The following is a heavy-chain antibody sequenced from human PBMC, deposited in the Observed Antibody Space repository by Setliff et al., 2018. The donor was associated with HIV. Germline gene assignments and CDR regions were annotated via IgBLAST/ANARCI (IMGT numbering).Heavy chain of an antibody. V-gene: IGHV3-23*01. CDR1: GFTFSSYA. Sequence: PGGSLRLSCAASGFTFSSYAMSWVRQAPGKGLGWVSAISGSGGSTYYADSVKGRFTISRDNAKNSLYLQMNSLRAEDTAVYYCATYRSMIQRALDAFDIWGQGTMVTVSS. CDR2: ISGSGGST. J-gene: IGHJ3*02. D-gene: IGHD3-22*01. CDR3: ATYRSMIQRALDAFDI.